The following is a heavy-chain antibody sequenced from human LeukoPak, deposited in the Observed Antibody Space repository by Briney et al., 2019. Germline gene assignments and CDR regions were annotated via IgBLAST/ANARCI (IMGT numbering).Heavy chain of an antibody. D-gene: IGHD3-9*01. J-gene: IGHJ4*02. CDR2: ISSSGSTI. V-gene: IGHV3-48*03. CDR1: GFTFSSYE. Sequence: PGGSLRLSCAASGFTFSSYEMNWVRQAPGKGLEWVSYISSSGSTIYYADSVKGRFTISRDNAKNSLYLQMNSLRAEDTAVYYCAGIPLRYFDWLFAFDYWGQGTLVTVSS. CDR3: AGIPLRYFDWLFAFDY.